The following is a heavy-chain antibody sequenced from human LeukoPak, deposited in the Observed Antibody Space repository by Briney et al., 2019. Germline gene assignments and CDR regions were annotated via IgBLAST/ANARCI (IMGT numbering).Heavy chain of an antibody. CDR3: ARGGRSTYFDWSPDY. J-gene: IGHJ4*02. V-gene: IGHV3-21*01. Sequence: GGSLRLSCAASGFTFADYSMNWVRQAPGKGLEWVSSISSSSTYIYYADSVKGRFTISRDNARNSLFLQMNSLRAEDTAVYYCARGGRSTYFDWSPDYWGQGTLVTVSS. CDR2: ISSSSTYI. CDR1: GFTFADYS. D-gene: IGHD3-9*01.